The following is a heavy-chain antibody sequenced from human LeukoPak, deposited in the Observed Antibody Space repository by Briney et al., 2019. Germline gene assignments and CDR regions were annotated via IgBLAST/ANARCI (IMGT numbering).Heavy chain of an antibody. Sequence: GGSLRLSCTASGFTFGDYVMSWVRQAPGKGLEWVGFIRSKAYGGTTEYAASVKGRFTISRDDSKSIAYLQMNILKTEDTAVYYCSRGYCYGSGTPVWFDPWGQGTLVTVSS. J-gene: IGHJ5*02. CDR1: GFTFGDYV. D-gene: IGHD3-10*01. CDR3: SRGYCYGSGTPVWFDP. V-gene: IGHV3-49*04. CDR2: IRSKAYGGTT.